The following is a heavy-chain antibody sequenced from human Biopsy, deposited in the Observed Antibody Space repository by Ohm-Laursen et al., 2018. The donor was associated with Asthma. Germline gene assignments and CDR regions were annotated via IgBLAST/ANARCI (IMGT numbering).Heavy chain of an antibody. CDR1: GFAVSRDH. J-gene: IGHJ4*02. CDR3: ARGDSSNWSHYYFDY. V-gene: IGHV3-53*01. D-gene: IGHD3-22*01. Sequence: SLRLSCAAPGFAVSRDHMSWVRQAPGKGLEWVSVIYSGGTSHTADSVRGRFTISRDYSKNTLYLQMHSLRAEDTAVYYCARGDSSNWSHYYFDYWGQGTLVTVSS. CDR2: IYSGGTS.